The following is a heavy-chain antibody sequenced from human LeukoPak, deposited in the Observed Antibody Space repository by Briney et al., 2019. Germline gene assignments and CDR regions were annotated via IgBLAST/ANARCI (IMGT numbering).Heavy chain of an antibody. CDR3: ARDRDGSGSYYYYYYYMDV. V-gene: IGHV1-69*06. CDR1: GGTFSSYA. D-gene: IGHD3-10*01. CDR2: IIPIFGTA. J-gene: IGHJ6*03. Sequence: SVKVSCKASGGTFSSYAISWVRQAPGQGLEWMGRIIPIFGTANYAQKFQGRVTITADKSTSTAYMELSSLRSEDTAVYYCARDRDGSGSYYYYYYYMDVWGKGTMVTVSS.